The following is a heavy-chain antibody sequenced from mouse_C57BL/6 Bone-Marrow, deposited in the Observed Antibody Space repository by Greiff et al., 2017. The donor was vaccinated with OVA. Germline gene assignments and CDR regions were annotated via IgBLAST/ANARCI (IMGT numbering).Heavy chain of an antibody. CDR1: GFTFSDYY. V-gene: IGHV5-12*01. CDR3: ARQGGSYYAMDD. Sequence: EVQLVESGGGLVQPGGSLKLSCAASGFTFSDYYMYWVRQTPEKRLEWVAYISNGGGSTYYPDTVKGRFTISRDNAKNTLYLQMSRLKSEDTAMYYCARQGGSYYAMDDWGQGTSVTVSS. J-gene: IGHJ4*01. CDR2: ISNGGGST.